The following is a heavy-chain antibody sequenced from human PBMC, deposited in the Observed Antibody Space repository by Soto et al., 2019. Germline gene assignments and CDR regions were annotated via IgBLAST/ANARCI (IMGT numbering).Heavy chain of an antibody. V-gene: IGHV1-2*02. CDR3: ARMRRSSWHIAVAPLGYGMDV. CDR1: GYTFTGYY. J-gene: IGHJ6*02. D-gene: IGHD6-19*01. CDR2: INPNSGGT. Sequence: ASVKVSCKASGYTFTGYYMHWVRQAPGQGLEWMGWINPNSGGTNYAQKFQGRVTMTRDTSISTAYMELSGLRSDDTAVYYCARMRRSSWHIAVAPLGYGMDVWGQGTTVTVSS.